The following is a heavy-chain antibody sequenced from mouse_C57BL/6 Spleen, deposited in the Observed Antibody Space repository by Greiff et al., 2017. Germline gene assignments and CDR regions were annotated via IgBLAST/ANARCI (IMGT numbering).Heavy chain of an antibody. D-gene: IGHD2-1*01. V-gene: IGHV1-4*01. CDR1: GYTCTSYT. CDR2: TNPSSGYT. Sequence: QVQLQQSGAELARLGASVKMSCKASGYTCTSYTMHWVKQRPGQGLEWIGYTNPSSGYTKDNQKFRDKATLTADKSSSTADMQLSSLSSEDSAVYYCASHYGNYDWYYDVWGTGTTVTVSS. J-gene: IGHJ1*03. CDR3: ASHYGNYDWYYDV.